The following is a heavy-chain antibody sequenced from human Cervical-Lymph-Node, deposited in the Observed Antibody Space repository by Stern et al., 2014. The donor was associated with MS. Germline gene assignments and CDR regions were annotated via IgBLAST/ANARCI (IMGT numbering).Heavy chain of an antibody. CDR1: GGSISSGLYY. Sequence: QVQLQESGPGLVKPSQTLSLTCTVSGGSISSGLYYWTWIRQPAGKGLEWIGRIYSTGSTSYTPPLKSRVPISLDPSKTHFPRKLTSVPAADTAVYYCARVDYYDRLIDSWGQGTQVTVSS. V-gene: IGHV4-61*02. J-gene: IGHJ5*01. CDR2: IYSTGST. D-gene: IGHD3-22*01. CDR3: ARVDYYDRLIDS.